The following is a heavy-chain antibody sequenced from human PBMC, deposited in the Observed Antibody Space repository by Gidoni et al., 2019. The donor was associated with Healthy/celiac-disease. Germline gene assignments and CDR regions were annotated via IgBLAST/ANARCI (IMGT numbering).Heavy chain of an antibody. CDR3: TTEYSGYDYVGFDY. J-gene: IGHJ4*02. Sequence: DYAAPVKGRFTISRDDSKNTLYLQMNSLKTEDTAVYYCTTEYSGYDYVGFDYWGQGTLVTVSS. D-gene: IGHD5-12*01. V-gene: IGHV3-15*01.